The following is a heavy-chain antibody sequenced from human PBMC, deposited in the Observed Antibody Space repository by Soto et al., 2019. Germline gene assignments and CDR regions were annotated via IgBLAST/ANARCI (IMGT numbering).Heavy chain of an antibody. V-gene: IGHV4-59*01. CDR1: GDSISTYY. CDR3: ARTRMIESWIDY. J-gene: IGHJ4*01. Sequence: SETLSLTCDVSGDSISTYYWSWIRQPPGKGLEWIGYVYYSGSTLYNPSLESRATMSIDMSKKQVSLKLTSVIAADTAVYYCARTRMIESWIDYWGHGTLVTVSS. D-gene: IGHD2-21*01. CDR2: VYYSGST.